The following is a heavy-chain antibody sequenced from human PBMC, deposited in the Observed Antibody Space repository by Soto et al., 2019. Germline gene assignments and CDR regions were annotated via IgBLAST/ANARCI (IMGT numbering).Heavy chain of an antibody. V-gene: IGHV4-34*01. CDR3: ARVDDY. CDR1: GGSFSGYY. J-gene: IGHJ4*02. CDR2: INHRGST. Sequence: PSETLSLTCAVYGGSFSGYYWSWIRQPPGKGLEWIAEINHRGSTKYNPSLKSRVTISVDTSKNQFSLKLNSVTAADTAVYYCARVDDYWSQGSLVT.